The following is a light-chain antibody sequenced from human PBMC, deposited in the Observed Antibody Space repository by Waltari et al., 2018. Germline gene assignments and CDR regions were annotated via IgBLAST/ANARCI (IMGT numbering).Light chain of an antibody. CDR1: SGSVSTTSY. CDR3: SLYMGSGIWV. CDR2: KGN. Sequence: QTVVTQEPSLLVSPGGTVTLTCALSSGSVSTTSYATWYRQTPGQPPRTRLYKGNTRSSGVPDRFSGSILGNKVALTITGAQADDESDYYCSLYMGSGIWVFGGGTKLTVL. J-gene: IGLJ3*02. V-gene: IGLV8-61*01.